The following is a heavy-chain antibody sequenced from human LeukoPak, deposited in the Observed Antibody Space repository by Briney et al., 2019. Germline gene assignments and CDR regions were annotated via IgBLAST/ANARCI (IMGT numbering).Heavy chain of an antibody. D-gene: IGHD2-15*01. CDR1: GYPVSDYY. CDR3: ARVRVNSCDY. J-gene: IGHJ4*02. V-gene: IGHV1-2*02. Sequence: EASVTISCKTSGYPVSDYYMHLVRQAPGQGLEWMGWIRGDTGDTDSPQKFRGRVTMTRDTSTDTAYLELSRLRYDDTAIYFCARVRVNSCDYWGQGTLVTVSS. CDR2: IRGDTGDT.